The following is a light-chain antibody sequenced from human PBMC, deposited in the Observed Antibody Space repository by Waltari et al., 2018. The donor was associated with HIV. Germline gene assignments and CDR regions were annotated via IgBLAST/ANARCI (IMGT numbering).Light chain of an antibody. CDR1: NIGNRE. CDR2: DDD. CDR3: QVWDSVSDHV. J-gene: IGLJ1*01. Sequence: SYVLTQPPSISVAPGKTAKITCAGKNIGNREVHWYQQKPGHAPIFVIFDDDDRPSGIPERFSGSNSDNTATLTINGVEVGDEGDEYWQVWDSVSDHVFGSGTAVTVL. V-gene: IGLV3-21*01.